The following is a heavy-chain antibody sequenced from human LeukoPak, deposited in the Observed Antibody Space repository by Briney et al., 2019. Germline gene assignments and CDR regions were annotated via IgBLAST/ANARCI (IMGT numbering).Heavy chain of an antibody. Sequence: SETLSLTCTVSGGSISSYYWSWIRQPPGKGLEWIGYIYYSGSTNYNPSLKSRVTISVDTSKNQFSLKLSSVTAADTAVYYCARSAELLWFGELSYYFDYWGQGTLVTVSS. CDR3: ARSAELLWFGELSYYFDY. D-gene: IGHD3-10*01. CDR1: GGSISSYY. J-gene: IGHJ4*02. V-gene: IGHV4-59*12. CDR2: IYYSGST.